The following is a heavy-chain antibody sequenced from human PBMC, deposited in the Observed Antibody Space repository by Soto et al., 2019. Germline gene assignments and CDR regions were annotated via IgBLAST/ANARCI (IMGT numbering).Heavy chain of an antibody. J-gene: IGHJ4*02. Sequence: QVQLVESGGGVVQPGRFLRLSCAASGFTFSSYGMHWVRQAPGKGLEWVAVLSSDGGDKYYSDSVKGRFTISRDNSKNTLFLQMNSLRTDDTAVYHCARRVGATMIVVVNNYFDYWGQGTLVTVSS. D-gene: IGHD3-22*01. CDR1: GFTFSSYG. CDR2: LSSDGGDK. V-gene: IGHV3-30*03. CDR3: ARRVGATMIVVVNNYFDY.